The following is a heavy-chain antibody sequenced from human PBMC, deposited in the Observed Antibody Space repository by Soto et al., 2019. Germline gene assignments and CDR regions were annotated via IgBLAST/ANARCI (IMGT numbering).Heavy chain of an antibody. CDR2: ISAYNDNT. V-gene: IGHV1-18*01. D-gene: IGHD6-6*01. J-gene: IGHJ6*02. Sequence: GASVKVSCKASGYTFTNYGITWVRQAPGQGLEWMRWISAYNDNTNFAQKLQGRVTMTTDTSTSTAYMELRSLNSDDTAVYYCARGGGIAARSGGYYYYDMDVWG. CDR1: GYTFTNYG. CDR3: ARGGGIAARSGGYYYYDMDV.